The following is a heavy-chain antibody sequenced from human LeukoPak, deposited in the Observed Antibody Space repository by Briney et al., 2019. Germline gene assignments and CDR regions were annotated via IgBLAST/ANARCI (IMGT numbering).Heavy chain of an antibody. J-gene: IGHJ4*02. CDR1: GFTFSRYS. CDR2: VSSGSASV. D-gene: IGHD3-10*01. Sequence: GGSLRLSCAASGFTFSRYSMSWVRQAPGKGLEWLSFVSSGSASVDYADSVKGRFTISRDNAKNTLYLQMNSLTVEDTAVYYCASGGSYFDYWGQGTLVTVSS. V-gene: IGHV3-48*04. CDR3: ASGGSYFDY.